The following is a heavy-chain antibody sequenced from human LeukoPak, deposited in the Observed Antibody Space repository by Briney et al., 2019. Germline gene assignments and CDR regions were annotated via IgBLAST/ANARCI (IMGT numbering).Heavy chain of an antibody. Sequence: RPGGSLRLSCAASGFTFSSYAMHWVRQAPGKGLEWVAVISYDGSNKYYADSVKGRFTISRDNSKNTLYLQMNSLRAEGTAVYYCARARYGVLYYYGMDVWGQGTTVTVSS. CDR3: ARARYGVLYYYGMDV. V-gene: IGHV3-30*04. CDR1: GFTFSSYA. D-gene: IGHD4-17*01. CDR2: ISYDGSNK. J-gene: IGHJ6*02.